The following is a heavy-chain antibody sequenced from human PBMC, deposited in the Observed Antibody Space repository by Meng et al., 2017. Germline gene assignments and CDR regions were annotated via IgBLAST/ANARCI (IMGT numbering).Heavy chain of an antibody. V-gene: IGHV3-23*01. D-gene: IGHD2/OR15-2a*01. J-gene: IGHJ4*02. Sequence: GESLKISCAASGFTFSSYAMSWVRQAPGKGLEWVSAISGSGGSTYYADSVKGRFTISRDNSKNTLYLQMNSLRAEDTAVYYCAKDILLQFDYWGQGTLVPVSS. CDR3: AKDILLQFDY. CDR2: ISGSGGST. CDR1: GFTFSSYA.